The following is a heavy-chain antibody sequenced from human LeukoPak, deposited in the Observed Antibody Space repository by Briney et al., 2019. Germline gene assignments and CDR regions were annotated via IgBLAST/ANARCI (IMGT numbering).Heavy chain of an antibody. V-gene: IGHV1-2*02. CDR2: INPNNGDT. CDR3: AREGGYDILTGYQDY. J-gene: IGHJ4*02. CDR1: GYIFTTYF. Sequence: ASVKVSCKASGYIFTTYFIHWVRQAPGQGLEWMGWINPNNGDTNYVQKFQGRVTMTRDTSISTAYMELTRLRSDDTAVYYCAREGGYDILTGYQDYWGQGTLVTVSS. D-gene: IGHD3-9*01.